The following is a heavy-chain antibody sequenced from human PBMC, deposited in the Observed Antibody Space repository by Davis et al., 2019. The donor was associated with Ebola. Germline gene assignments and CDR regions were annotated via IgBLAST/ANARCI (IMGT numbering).Heavy chain of an antibody. V-gene: IGHV4-59*01. J-gene: IGHJ5*02. D-gene: IGHD3-3*01. CDR2: IYYSGST. CDR1: GFTFNNYW. CDR3: ARVDYDFWSGSKWWFDP. Sequence: GSLRLSCVVSGFTFNNYWMSWIRQPPGKGLEWIGYIYYSGSTNYNPSLKSRVTISVDTSKNQFSLKLSSVTAADTAVYYCARVDYDFWSGSKWWFDPWGQGTLVTVSS.